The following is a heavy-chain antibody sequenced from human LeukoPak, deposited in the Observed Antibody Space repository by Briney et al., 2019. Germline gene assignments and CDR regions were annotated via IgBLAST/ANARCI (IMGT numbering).Heavy chain of an antibody. CDR1: GFTFSSYS. J-gene: IGHJ6*03. Sequence: PGGSLRLSCAASGFTFSSYSMNWVRQAPGKGLEWVSYISSSSSSTIYYADSVKGRFTISRDNAKNSLYLQMNSLRAEDTAVYYCARDGTVLRFLEWFYYMDVWGKGTTVTVSS. V-gene: IGHV3-48*01. CDR2: ISSSSSSTI. CDR3: ARDGTVLRFLEWFYYMDV. D-gene: IGHD3-3*01.